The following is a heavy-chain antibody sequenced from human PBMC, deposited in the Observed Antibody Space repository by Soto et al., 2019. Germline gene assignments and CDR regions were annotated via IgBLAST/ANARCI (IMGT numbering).Heavy chain of an antibody. CDR1: GGSISSGGYY. J-gene: IGHJ4*02. CDR3: ARDHGYNGAFDY. Sequence: SETLSLTCTVSGGSISSGGYYWSWIRQHPGKGLEWIGYIYYSGSTYYNPSLKSRVTISVDTSKNQFSLKLSSVTAADTAVYYCARDHGYNGAFDYWGQGTLVTVSS. CDR2: IYYSGST. D-gene: IGHD5-12*01. V-gene: IGHV4-31*03.